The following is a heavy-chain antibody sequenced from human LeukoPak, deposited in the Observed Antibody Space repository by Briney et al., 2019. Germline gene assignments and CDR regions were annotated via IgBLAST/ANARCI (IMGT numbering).Heavy chain of an antibody. V-gene: IGHV1-8*01. J-gene: IGHJ4*02. CDR3: ARGPLRYFDWLLKKMYYFDY. Sequence: ASVTVSCKASGYTFTSYDINWVRQATGQGLEWMGWMNPNSGNTGYAQKFQGRVTMTRNTSISTAYMELSSLRSEDTAVYYCARGPLRYFDWLLKKMYYFDYWGQGTLATVSS. CDR1: GYTFTSYD. D-gene: IGHD3-9*01. CDR2: MNPNSGNT.